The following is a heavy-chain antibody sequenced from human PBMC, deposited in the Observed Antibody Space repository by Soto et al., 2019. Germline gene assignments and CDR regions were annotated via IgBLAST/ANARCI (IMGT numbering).Heavy chain of an antibody. D-gene: IGHD3-22*01. J-gene: IGHJ5*02. CDR3: ARVRTDSGYYTNWLDP. CDR2: IIPIFGTT. Sequence: QVHLMQSGAEVKKPGSSVKVSCKASGGTFGSDAITWVRQAPGQGLEWVGRIIPIFGTTNYAQNLQGRVTISADKSTLTSYMELHSLTSDDTALYYCARVRTDSGYYTNWLDPWGQGTQVTVSS. V-gene: IGHV1-69*06. CDR1: GGTFGSDA.